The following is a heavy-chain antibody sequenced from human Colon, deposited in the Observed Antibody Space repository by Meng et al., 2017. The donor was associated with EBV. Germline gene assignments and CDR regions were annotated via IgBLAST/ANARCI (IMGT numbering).Heavy chain of an antibody. CDR2: IYHNGQT. J-gene: IGHJ5*02. V-gene: IGHV4-4*02. D-gene: IGHD2-8*02. Sequence: QVPLQESGAGLVKPSGTLSLPCAVSGTSISTSNWWSWIRQSPGEGLEWIGAIYHNGQTNYNPSLKSRVSMSVDESKNEFSLNLKSVTAADTAVYYCARDGGVTHIPWGQGVLVTVSS. CDR3: ARDGGVTHIP. CDR1: GTSISTSNW.